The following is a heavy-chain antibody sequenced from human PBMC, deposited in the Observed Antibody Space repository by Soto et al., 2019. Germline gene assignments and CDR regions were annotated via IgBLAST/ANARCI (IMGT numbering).Heavy chain of an antibody. CDR3: ARGYNRFDP. CDR1: GFTVSSNY. V-gene: IGHV3-53*01. J-gene: IGHJ5*02. Sequence: EVQVEESGGGLIQPGGSLRLSCAASGFTVSSNYMTWVRQAPGKGLEWVSVIYSGGSTYYADSVKGRFTISRDNSKNTVYLQTNSLRAEDTALYYCARGYNRFDPWGQGTLVTVSS. CDR2: IYSGGST. D-gene: IGHD2-2*02.